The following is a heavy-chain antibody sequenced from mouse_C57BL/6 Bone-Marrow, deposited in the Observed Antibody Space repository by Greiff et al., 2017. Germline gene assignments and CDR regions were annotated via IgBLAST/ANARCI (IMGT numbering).Heavy chain of an antibody. CDR1: GFTFSSYA. D-gene: IGHD2-3*01. CDR3: ARDQGDGYYFHYYAMDY. CDR2: ISDGGSYT. J-gene: IGHJ4*01. Sequence: DVMLVESGGGLVKPGGSLKLSCAASGFTFSSYAMSWVRQTPEKRLEWVATISDGGSYTYYPDNVKGRFTISRDNAKNNLYLQMSHLKSEDTAMYYCARDQGDGYYFHYYAMDYWGQGTSVTVSS. V-gene: IGHV5-4*01.